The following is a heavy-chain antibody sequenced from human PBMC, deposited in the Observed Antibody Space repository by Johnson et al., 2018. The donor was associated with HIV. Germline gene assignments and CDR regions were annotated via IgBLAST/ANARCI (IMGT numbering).Heavy chain of an antibody. D-gene: IGHD6-6*01. J-gene: IGHJ3*02. CDR3: ARDRTLWQLVRPGGAFDI. CDR2: IWYDGSNK. CDR1: GFTFSSYG. V-gene: IGHV3-33*01. Sequence: QVLLVESGGGVVQPGKSLRLSCAASGFTFSSYGMHWVRQAPGKGLEWVAVIWYDGSNKYYADSVKCRFTISRDNSKNTLYLQMNSLRAEDTAVYYCARDRTLWQLVRPGGAFDIWGQGTMVTVSS.